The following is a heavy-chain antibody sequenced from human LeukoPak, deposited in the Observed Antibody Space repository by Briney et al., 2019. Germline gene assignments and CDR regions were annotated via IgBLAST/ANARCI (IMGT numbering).Heavy chain of an antibody. CDR1: GYTFTNYG. D-gene: IGHD6-13*01. CDR3: ARLGIITAAGSNDY. J-gene: IGHJ4*02. CDR2: ISVYNGNT. Sequence: ASVKVSCKASGYTFTNYGITWVRQAPGQGLEWMGWISVYNGNTKYAQKLQGRVTMTTDTTTSTAYMELRSLRSDDTAVYYCARLGIITAAGSNDYWGQGTLVTVSS. V-gene: IGHV1-18*01.